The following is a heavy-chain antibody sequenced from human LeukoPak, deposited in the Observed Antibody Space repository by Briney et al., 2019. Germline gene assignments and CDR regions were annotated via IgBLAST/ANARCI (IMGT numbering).Heavy chain of an antibody. CDR2: IGFAGDT. CDR3: ARGADAAYDY. Sequence: GGSLRLSCAASGFTFSNYDMHWVRQTIGKGLEWVSIIGFAGDTYYPGSVRGQFTISRENAKNSLYLQMNSLRVEDTALYFCARGADAAYDYWGQGTLVTVSS. CDR1: GFTFSNYD. V-gene: IGHV3-13*04. J-gene: IGHJ4*02. D-gene: IGHD1-26*01.